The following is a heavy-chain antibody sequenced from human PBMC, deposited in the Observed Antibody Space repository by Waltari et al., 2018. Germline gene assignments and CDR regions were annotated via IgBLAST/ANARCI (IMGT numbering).Heavy chain of an antibody. D-gene: IGHD3-10*01. CDR1: GYNFTSYY. J-gene: IGHJ4*02. CDR2: ITPSGGST. V-gene: IGHV1-46*01. Sequence: QVQLVQAGAEVKKPGASVKVSCKASGYNFTSYYMHWVRKAPGQGLEWMGIITPSGGSTSYAQKFQCIVTMTRDTSTSTVYRDLSSLRAEDTAVYYCAGGSGSYSRFCGQGTLVTVSS. CDR3: AGGSGSYSRF.